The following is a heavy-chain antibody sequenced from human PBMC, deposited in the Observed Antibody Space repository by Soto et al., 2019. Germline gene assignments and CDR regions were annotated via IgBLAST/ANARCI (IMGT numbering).Heavy chain of an antibody. V-gene: IGHV2-26*01. CDR2: IFSNDEK. CDR1: GFSLSNARMG. D-gene: IGHD6-6*01. J-gene: IGHJ4*02. CDR3: ARILSIAARRQFDY. Sequence: QVTLKESGPVLVNPTETLTLTCTVSGFSLSNARMGVSWIRQPPGKALEWLAHIFSNDEKSYSTSLKSRLTISKDTSNSQVVLTMTNMDPVDTATYYCARILSIAARRQFDYWGQGTLVTVSS.